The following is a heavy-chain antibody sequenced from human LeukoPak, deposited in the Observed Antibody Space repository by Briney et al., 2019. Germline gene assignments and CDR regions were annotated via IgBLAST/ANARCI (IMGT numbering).Heavy chain of an antibody. CDR2: IYHSGST. CDR3: ARARTGYDFWSGYPETRYYFDY. Sequence: SQTLSLSCAVSGGSISSGGYYWSWIRQPPGKGLEWIGYIYHSGSTYYNPSLKSRVTISVDRSKNQFSLQLSSVTAADTAVYYCARARTGYDFWSGYPETRYYFDYWGQGTLVTVSS. CDR1: GGSISSGGYY. J-gene: IGHJ4*02. D-gene: IGHD3-3*01. V-gene: IGHV4-30-2*01.